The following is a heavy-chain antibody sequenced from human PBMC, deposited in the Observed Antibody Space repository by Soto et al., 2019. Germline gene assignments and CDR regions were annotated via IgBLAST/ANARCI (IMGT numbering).Heavy chain of an antibody. Sequence: QVQLVQSGAEVKKPGASVKVSCKATGYTFSNYGISWVRQVPGQGLEWMGWISVYKGKTNYAQKFQGRVILITATSTSTVYMELRTLRSDDTAVYYCARDNIIPAFGTLDYWGQGTVVIVSS. D-gene: IGHD6-13*01. CDR3: ARDNIIPAFGTLDY. J-gene: IGHJ4*02. CDR1: GYTFSNYG. CDR2: ISVYKGKT. V-gene: IGHV1-18*01.